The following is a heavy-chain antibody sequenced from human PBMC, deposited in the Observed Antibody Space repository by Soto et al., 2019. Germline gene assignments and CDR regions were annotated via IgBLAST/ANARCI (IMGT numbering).Heavy chain of an antibody. V-gene: IGHV5-10-1*03. CDR2: IDPSDSYT. CDR3: ARLPRVGGRYSYAMDV. Sequence: EVQLVQSGAEVKKPGESLRISCKGSGYTFTNYWISWVRQMPGKGLEWMGKIDPSDSYTKYSPPFEGHVTISADKSISTAHLQWTTLKASDTAMYYCARLPRVGGRYSYAMDVWGQGTTVTVSS. D-gene: IGHD3-10*01. J-gene: IGHJ6*02. CDR1: GYTFTNYW.